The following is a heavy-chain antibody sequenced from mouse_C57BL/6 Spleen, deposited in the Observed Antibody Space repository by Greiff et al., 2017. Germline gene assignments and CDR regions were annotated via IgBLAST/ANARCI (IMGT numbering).Heavy chain of an antibody. Sequence: QVHVKQSGAELVKPGASVKMSCKASGYTFTSYWITWVKQRPGQGLEWIGDIYPGSGSTNYTEKFKSKATLTVDTSSNTASMQLSSLTSEDSAVYYCASPHYYGSIYFDYWGQGTTLTVSS. CDR3: ASPHYYGSIYFDY. V-gene: IGHV1-55*01. CDR1: GYTFTSYW. J-gene: IGHJ2*01. D-gene: IGHD1-1*01. CDR2: IYPGSGST.